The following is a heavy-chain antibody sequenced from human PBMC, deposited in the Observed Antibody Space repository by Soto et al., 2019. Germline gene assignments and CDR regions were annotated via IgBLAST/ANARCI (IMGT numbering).Heavy chain of an antibody. CDR1: GGSISSGGYY. V-gene: IGHV4-30-4*08. CDR2: IYYSGST. Sequence: SETLSLTCTVSGGSISSGGYYWSWIRQHPGKGLEWIGYIYYSGSTYYNPSLKSRVTISVDTSKNQFSLKLRSVTAADTAVYYCARATYYSDTGGSPPLDYWGQGTLVTVSS. D-gene: IGHD3-10*01. J-gene: IGHJ4*02. CDR3: ARATYYSDTGGSPPLDY.